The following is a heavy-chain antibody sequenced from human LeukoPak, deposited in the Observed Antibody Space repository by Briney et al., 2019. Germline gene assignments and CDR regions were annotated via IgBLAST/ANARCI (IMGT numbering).Heavy chain of an antibody. Sequence: GESLKISCKGSGYSFTSYWIGWVRQMPGKGLEWMGIIYPGDSDTRYSPSFQGQVTISADKSISTAYLQWSSLKASDTAMYYCARRFNDFWSGAWAFDIWGQGTMVTVSS. CDR2: IYPGDSDT. J-gene: IGHJ3*02. CDR1: GYSFTSYW. CDR3: ARRFNDFWSGAWAFDI. V-gene: IGHV5-51*01. D-gene: IGHD3-3*01.